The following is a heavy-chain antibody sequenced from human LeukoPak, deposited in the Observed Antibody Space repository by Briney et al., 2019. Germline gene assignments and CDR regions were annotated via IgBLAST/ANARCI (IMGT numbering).Heavy chain of an antibody. CDR2: IKQDGSEK. CDR1: GFTFSSHW. J-gene: IGHJ4*02. CDR3: ARTGYYGSGSCSDY. V-gene: IGHV3-7*05. D-gene: IGHD3-10*01. Sequence: GGSLRLSCAASGFTFSSHWMSWVRQAPGKGLQWVATIKQDGSEKYHVDSVKGRFTISRDNAKNSLYLQMSSLRNEDTAVYYCARTGYYGSGSCSDYWGQGTLVTVSS.